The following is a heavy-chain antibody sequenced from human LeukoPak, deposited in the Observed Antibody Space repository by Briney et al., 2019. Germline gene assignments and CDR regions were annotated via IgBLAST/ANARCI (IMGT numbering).Heavy chain of an antibody. CDR3: ASPPLTGDAFDI. V-gene: IGHV1-69*13. D-gene: IGHD7-27*01. Sequence: ASVKVSCKASGGTFSSYAISWVRQAPGRGLEWMGGIIPIFGTANYAQKFQGRVTITADESTSTAYMELSSLRSEDTAVYYCASPPLTGDAFDIWGQGTMVTVSS. J-gene: IGHJ3*02. CDR1: GGTFSSYA. CDR2: IIPIFGTA.